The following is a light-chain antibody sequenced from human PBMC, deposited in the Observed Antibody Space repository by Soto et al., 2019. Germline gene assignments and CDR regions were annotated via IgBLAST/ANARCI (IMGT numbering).Light chain of an antibody. Sequence: EIVLTQSPATLSLSPGERATLSCRASQSVSSSYLAWYQQKPGQAPRLLIYGASNRATGIPDRFSGSGSGTDFTLTISRLEPEDFAVYYCQQYGSSGTFGQGTKVE. V-gene: IGKV3-20*01. CDR1: QSVSSSY. CDR2: GAS. CDR3: QQYGSSGT. J-gene: IGKJ1*01.